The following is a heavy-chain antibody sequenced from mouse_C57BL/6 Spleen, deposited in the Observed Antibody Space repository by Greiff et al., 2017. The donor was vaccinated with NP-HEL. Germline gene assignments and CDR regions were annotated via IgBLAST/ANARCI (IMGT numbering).Heavy chain of an antibody. V-gene: IGHV1-63*01. Sequence: QVHVKQSGAELVRPGTSVKMSCKASGYTFTNYWIGWAKQRPGHGLEWIGDIYPGGGYTNYNEKFKGKATLTADKSSSTAYMQFSSLTSEDSAIYDCARFTTDYAMDYWGQGTSVTVSS. CDR1: GYTFTNYW. J-gene: IGHJ4*01. CDR2: IYPGGGYT. D-gene: IGHD2-12*01. CDR3: ARFTTDYAMDY.